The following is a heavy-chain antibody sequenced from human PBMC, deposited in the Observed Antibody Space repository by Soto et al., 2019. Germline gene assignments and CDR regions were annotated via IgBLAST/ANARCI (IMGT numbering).Heavy chain of an antibody. D-gene: IGHD1-1*01. V-gene: IGHV1-3*01. CDR2: INAGNGNT. J-gene: IGHJ5*02. Sequence: ASVKVSCKASGYTFTSYAMHWVRQAPGQRLEWMGWINAGNGNTKYSQKFQGRVTITRDTSASTAYMELSSLRSEDTAVYYCARGRNASPNWYDPWGQGTLVTVS. CDR3: ARGRNASPNWYDP. CDR1: GYTFTSYA.